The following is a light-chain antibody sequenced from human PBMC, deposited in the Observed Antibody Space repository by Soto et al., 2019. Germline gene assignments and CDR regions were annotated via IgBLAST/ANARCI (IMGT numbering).Light chain of an antibody. Sequence: SVLTQPASVSGSPGQAITVSCSGTSSDIGAHNFVSWYQQHPGKAPKLIIYEVIDRPSGVSDRFSGSKSGNTASLTISGLQSEDEADYYCNSYTTSNTLVFGSGTKVTVL. CDR3: NSYTTSNTLV. J-gene: IGLJ1*01. CDR2: EVI. CDR1: SSDIGAHNF. V-gene: IGLV2-14*03.